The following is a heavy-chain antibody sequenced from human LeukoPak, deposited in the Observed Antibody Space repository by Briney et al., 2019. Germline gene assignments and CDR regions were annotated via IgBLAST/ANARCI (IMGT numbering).Heavy chain of an antibody. CDR1: GGSISSSNSY. CDR3: VGHIQGANVCDY. D-gene: IGHD2-21*01. CDR2: LSYSGST. V-gene: IGHV4-39*01. Sequence: PSETLSLTCTVSGGSISSSNSYWGWIRQPPGKGLEWIGTLSYSGSTYYNPSLKSRITISVDTSKSQFSLRLSSVTAADTALYYCVGHIQGANVCDYWGQGTLVTVPS. J-gene: IGHJ4*02.